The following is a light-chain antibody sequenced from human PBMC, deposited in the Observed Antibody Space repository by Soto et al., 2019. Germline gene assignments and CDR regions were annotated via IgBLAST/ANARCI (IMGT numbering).Light chain of an antibody. V-gene: IGKV1-5*01. CDR3: QQYSSYYT. CDR2: DAS. CDR1: QSISKW. J-gene: IGKJ2*01. Sequence: DIQMTQSPSTLSASVGDRVTITCRARQSISKWLAWYQQKPGKAPKVLISDASTLESGVPSRFSGSGSGTEFTLTISSLQPDDFATYYCQQYSSYYTFGQGTKLEIK.